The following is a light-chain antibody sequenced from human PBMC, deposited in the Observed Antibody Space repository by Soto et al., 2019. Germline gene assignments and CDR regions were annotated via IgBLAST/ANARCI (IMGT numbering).Light chain of an antibody. CDR1: SSDVGGYNY. J-gene: IGLJ1*01. CDR2: DVS. V-gene: IGLV2-14*01. CDR3: SSYASSSTLYV. Sequence: SALTQPASVSGSPGQSITISCTGTSSDVGGYNYVSWYQQHPGKAPRLMIYDVSNRPSGVSNRFSGSKSGNTASLTISGLQAEDKADYYCSSYASSSTLYVFGTGTKVTVL.